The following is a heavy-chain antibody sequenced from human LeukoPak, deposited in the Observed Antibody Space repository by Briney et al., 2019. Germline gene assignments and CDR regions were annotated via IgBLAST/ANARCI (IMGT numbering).Heavy chain of an antibody. V-gene: IGHV3-30*18. CDR1: GFTFSSYG. CDR2: ISYDGSNK. J-gene: IGHJ4*02. D-gene: IGHD3-9*01. CDR3: AKDPNILTGLLYYFDY. Sequence: PGGSLRLSCAASGFTFSSYGMHWVRQAPGKGLEWVAVISYDGSNKYYADSVKGRFTISRDNSKNTLYLQMNSLRAEDTAVYYCAKDPNILTGLLYYFDYWGQGTLVTVSS.